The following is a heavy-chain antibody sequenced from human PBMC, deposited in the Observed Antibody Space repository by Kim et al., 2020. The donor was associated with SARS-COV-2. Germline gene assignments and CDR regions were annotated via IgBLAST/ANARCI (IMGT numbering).Heavy chain of an antibody. D-gene: IGHD3-9*01. J-gene: IGHJ4*02. CDR1: GGSISSYY. V-gene: IGHV4-59*01. CDR3: ATTGKEGTVY. CDR2: IYYSGST. Sequence: SETLSLTCTVSGGSISSYYWSWIRQPPGKGLEWIGYIYYSGSTNYNPSLKSRVTISVDTSKNQFSLKLSSVTAADTAVYYCATTGKEGTVYWGQGTLVTVSS.